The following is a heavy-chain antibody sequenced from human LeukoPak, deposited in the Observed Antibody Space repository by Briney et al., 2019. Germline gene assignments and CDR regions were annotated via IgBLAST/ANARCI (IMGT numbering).Heavy chain of an antibody. CDR2: IYSGGST. CDR3: ARNRLPLELGWYFDL. CDR1: GFTVSSNY. D-gene: IGHD1-7*01. Sequence: GGSLRLSCAASGFTVSSNYMSWVRQAPGKGLEWVSVIYSGGSTYYADSVKGRFTISRVNSKNTLYLQMHSLRAEDTAVYYCARNRLPLELGWYFDLWGRGTLVTVSS. J-gene: IGHJ2*01. V-gene: IGHV3-53*01.